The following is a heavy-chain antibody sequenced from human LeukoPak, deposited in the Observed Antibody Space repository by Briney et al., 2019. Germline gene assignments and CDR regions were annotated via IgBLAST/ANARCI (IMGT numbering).Heavy chain of an antibody. D-gene: IGHD3-22*01. V-gene: IGHV3-23*01. CDR3: AKGDYYDSSGYFPLFDY. CDR2: ISGDAVTI. Sequence: GGSLRLSCAASGFTFSSYAMAWVRQAPGKGLEWVSGISGDAVTIYYADSVKGRFTISRDNSKNTLYLQMSSLRAEDTAVYYCAKGDYYDSSGYFPLFDYWGQGTLVTVSS. CDR1: GFTFSSYA. J-gene: IGHJ4*02.